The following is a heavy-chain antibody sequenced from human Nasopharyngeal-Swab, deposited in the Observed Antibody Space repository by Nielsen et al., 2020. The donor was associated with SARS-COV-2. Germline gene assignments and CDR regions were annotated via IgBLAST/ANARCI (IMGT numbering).Heavy chain of an antibody. CDR1: GFTFSSYG. CDR2: IWYDGSNK. Sequence: GESLKISCAASGFTFSSYGMHWVRQAPGKGLEWVAVIWYDGSNKYYADSVKSRFTISRDNSKNTLYLQMNSLRAEDTAVYSCAKDEDSSGWPGGVDYWGQGTLVTVSS. D-gene: IGHD6-19*01. J-gene: IGHJ4*02. CDR3: AKDEDSSGWPGGVDY. V-gene: IGHV3-33*06.